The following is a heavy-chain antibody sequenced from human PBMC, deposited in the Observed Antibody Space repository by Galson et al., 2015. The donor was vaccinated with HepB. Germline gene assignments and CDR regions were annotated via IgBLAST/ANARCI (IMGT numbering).Heavy chain of an antibody. J-gene: IGHJ6*02. D-gene: IGHD4-17*01. Sequence: QSGAEVKKPGASVKVSCKASGYTFTSYGISWVRQAPGQGLEWMGWISAYNGNTNYAQKLQGRVTMTTDTSTSTAYMELRSLRSDDTAVYYCARDVWLIGERDYYGMDVWGQGTTVTVSS. CDR1: GYTFTSYG. CDR2: ISAYNGNT. CDR3: ARDVWLIGERDYYGMDV. V-gene: IGHV1-18*04.